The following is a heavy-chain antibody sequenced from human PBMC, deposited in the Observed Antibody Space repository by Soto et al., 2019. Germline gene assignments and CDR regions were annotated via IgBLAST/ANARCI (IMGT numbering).Heavy chain of an antibody. CDR1: VDRVSSHSAP. V-gene: IGHV6-1*01. J-gene: IGHJ3*02. Sequence: SQTLSLTCAISVDRVSSHSAPWNWITQSTSRGLEWLGRTYYRSKWYNDYAVSVKSRITSNPATSKNQFSLQLISVTPEDTAVYYCARGRRIMITFGGVIEDAFDIWGQGTMVTVSS. D-gene: IGHD3-16*02. CDR3: ARGRRIMITFGGVIEDAFDI. CDR2: TYYRSKWYN.